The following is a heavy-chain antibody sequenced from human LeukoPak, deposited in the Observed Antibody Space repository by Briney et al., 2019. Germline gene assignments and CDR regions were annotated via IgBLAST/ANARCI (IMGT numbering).Heavy chain of an antibody. Sequence: PSETLSLTCAVYGGSFSGYYWSWIRQPPGKGLEWIGEINHSGSTNYNPSLKSRVTISVDTSKNQFSLKLSSVTAADTAVYYCARGGGYYDSSGYYWNFDYWGQGTLVSVSS. D-gene: IGHD3-22*01. CDR2: INHSGST. V-gene: IGHV4-34*01. J-gene: IGHJ4*02. CDR1: GGSFSGYY. CDR3: ARGGGYYDSSGYYWNFDY.